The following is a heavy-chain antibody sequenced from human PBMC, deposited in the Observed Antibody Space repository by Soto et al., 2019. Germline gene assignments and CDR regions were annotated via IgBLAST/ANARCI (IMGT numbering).Heavy chain of an antibody. Sequence: GGSLRLSCTASGFTLGDNGLSWVRQAPGRGLERVGFIRSKRYGGTTEFAASVKGRFSISRDDSNTIAYLQMNRLQSEDTAVYYCARGPRHCSGGSCYSIDYWGRGTLVTVSS. J-gene: IGHJ4*02. CDR1: GFTLGDNG. CDR2: IRSKRYGGTT. D-gene: IGHD2-15*01. V-gene: IGHV3-49*04. CDR3: ARGPRHCSGGSCYSIDY.